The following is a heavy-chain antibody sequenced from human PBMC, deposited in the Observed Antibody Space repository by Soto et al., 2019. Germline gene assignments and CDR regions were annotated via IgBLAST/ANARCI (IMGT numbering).Heavy chain of an antibody. V-gene: IGHV4-4*07. CDR1: VGSISSYY. CDR3: ARCGLDYGMDV. Sequence: PSETLSVTCTVSVGSISSYYWCWSRQPAGKGLEWIGLFYPIGKTNYSPSLKSRLTMSADTSRNQFSLNLTSVTAADTAVYYCARCGLDYGMDVWGQGTTVTVSS. D-gene: IGHD6-25*01. J-gene: IGHJ6*02. CDR2: FYPIGKT.